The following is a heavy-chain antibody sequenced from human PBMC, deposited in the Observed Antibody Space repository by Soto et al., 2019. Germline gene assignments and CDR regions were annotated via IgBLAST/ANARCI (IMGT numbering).Heavy chain of an antibody. Sequence: PGGSLRLSCAASGFTFSSYGMHWVRQAPGKGLEWVAVISYDGSNKYYADSVKGRFTISRDNSKNTLYLQMNSLRAEDTAVYYCAKINGGFDYWGQGTLVTVSS. D-gene: IGHD2-8*01. J-gene: IGHJ4*02. V-gene: IGHV3-30*18. CDR2: ISYDGSNK. CDR1: GFTFSSYG. CDR3: AKINGGFDY.